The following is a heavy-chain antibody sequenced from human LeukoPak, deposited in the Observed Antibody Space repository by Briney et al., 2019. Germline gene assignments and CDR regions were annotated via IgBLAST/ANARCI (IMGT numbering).Heavy chain of an antibody. CDR2: IYPSGSS. CDR3: ARASGNSWRFDY. CDR1: GGSISSYY. D-gene: IGHD6-13*01. V-gene: IGHV4-4*07. J-gene: IGHJ4*02. Sequence: SETLSLTCTVSGGSISSYYWSWLRQPAGRGLEWIGRIYPSGSSSYNPSLRGRVTISVDTSKNQFSLQLSSVTAADTAVYYCARASGNSWRFDYWGQGTLVTVSS.